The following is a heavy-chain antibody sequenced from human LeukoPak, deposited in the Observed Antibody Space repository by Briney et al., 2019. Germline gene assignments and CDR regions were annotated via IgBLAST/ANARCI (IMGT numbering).Heavy chain of an antibody. Sequence: GGSLRLSCAASGFRFSDYAMTWVRQAPGKGPEWLSSITDTGGNTYSADSRFTISRDTSKNTLYLQMNSLRVEDTAVYYCAKAPERSCNDAACYPLDYWGQGTLVTVSS. CDR3: AKAPERSCNDAACYPLDY. CDR1: GFRFSDYA. D-gene: IGHD2/OR15-2a*01. J-gene: IGHJ4*02. V-gene: IGHV3-23*01. CDR2: ITDTGGNT.